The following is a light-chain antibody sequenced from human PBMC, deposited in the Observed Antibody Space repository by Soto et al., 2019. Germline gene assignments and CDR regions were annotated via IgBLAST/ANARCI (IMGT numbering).Light chain of an antibody. CDR2: WAS. J-gene: IGKJ1*01. V-gene: IGKV4-1*01. CDR1: QTGLYGNTKRNY. Sequence: DIVMTQSPDSLAVSLGEMATISCKSSQTGLYGNTKRNYLAWYHQKSGQPPRLLLYWASTRGSGVPDRFTGSGSGTDFTLTITSLQAEDVAVSYCQQYFANSRTFGQGTKVEIK. CDR3: QQYFANSRT.